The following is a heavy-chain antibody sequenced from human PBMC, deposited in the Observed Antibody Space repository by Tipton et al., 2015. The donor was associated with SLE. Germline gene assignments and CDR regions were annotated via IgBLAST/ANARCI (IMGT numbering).Heavy chain of an antibody. J-gene: IGHJ4*02. CDR1: GASISRGGYS. CDR3: VRHGAYCFDY. V-gene: IGHV4-30-2*01. D-gene: IGHD3-16*01. CDR2: IYYSGTT. Sequence: TLSLTCTVSGASISRGGYSWTWIRQPPGKGLEWIGYIYYSGTTDYNPSLTSRVSISIDTSRNQFSLQLTSVTAADTAVYYCVRHGAYCFDYWGQGTLVTVSS.